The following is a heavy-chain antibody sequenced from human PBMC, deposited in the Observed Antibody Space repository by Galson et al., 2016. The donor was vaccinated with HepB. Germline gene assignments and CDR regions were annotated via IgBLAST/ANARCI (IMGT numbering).Heavy chain of an antibody. V-gene: IGHV4-34*01. CDR3: ARGRGPRSSALFGNFQN. J-gene: IGHJ1*01. CDR1: GGSLSDYC. Sequence: SETLSLTCSVYGGSLSDYCWNWIRQPPGKGLEWIGEINDSGTTKYNPSLKSRVTVSVDTSKNQFSLKLNSVTAADTAVYYCARGRGPRSSALFGNFQNWGQGTLVTVSS. D-gene: IGHD3-16*01. CDR2: INDSGTT.